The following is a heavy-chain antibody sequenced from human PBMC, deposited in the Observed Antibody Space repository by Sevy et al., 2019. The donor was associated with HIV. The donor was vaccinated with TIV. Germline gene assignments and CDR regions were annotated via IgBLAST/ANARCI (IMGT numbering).Heavy chain of an antibody. CDR3: ARDITVVTRYNWFDP. J-gene: IGHJ5*02. CDR1: GFTFSSYA. Sequence: GGSLRLSCAASGFTFSSYAMHWVRQAPGKGLEWVAVISYDGSNKYYADSVKGRFTISRDNSKNTLYLQMNGLRAEDTAEYYCARDITVVTRYNWFDPWGQGTLVTVSS. CDR2: ISYDGSNK. D-gene: IGHD2-15*01. V-gene: IGHV3-30-3*01.